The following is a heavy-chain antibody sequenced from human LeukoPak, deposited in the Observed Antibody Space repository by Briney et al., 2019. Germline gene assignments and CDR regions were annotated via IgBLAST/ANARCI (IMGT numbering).Heavy chain of an antibody. V-gene: IGHV3-23*01. J-gene: IGHJ4*02. CDR1: GFTFSSFA. D-gene: IGHD2-21*01. CDR2: FSGSGGST. CDR3: PKIAAADCCGDCDSGAYNFDY. Sequence: GGSPRLSCAASGFTFSSFAMSWVRQAPGKGLEGVSAFSGSGGSTYYAASVTGRFTISRANSKNTLYLQMNSLRAEDPARYYCPKIAAADCCGDCDSGAYNFDYWGQGTLVTVSS.